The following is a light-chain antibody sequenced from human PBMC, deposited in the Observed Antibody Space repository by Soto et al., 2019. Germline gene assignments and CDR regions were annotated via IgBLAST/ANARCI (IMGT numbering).Light chain of an antibody. Sequence: DIQMTQSPSSLSASIGDSVTITCRASQAIRTALGWHQQKPGKAPKRLIYGASSLQRGVPSRFSGRGSGTEFTLTISSLQTEDVASYYGIQYYSVKWKFGQGTNVEIK. CDR3: IQYYSVKWK. J-gene: IGKJ1*01. V-gene: IGKV1-17*01. CDR2: GAS. CDR1: QAIRTA.